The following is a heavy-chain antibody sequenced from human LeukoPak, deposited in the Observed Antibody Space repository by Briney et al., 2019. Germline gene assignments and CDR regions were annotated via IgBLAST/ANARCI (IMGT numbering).Heavy chain of an antibody. J-gene: IGHJ5*02. D-gene: IGHD3-10*01. CDR1: GFTFSSYA. V-gene: IGHV3-53*01. CDR2: IYSGGST. Sequence: PGRSLRLSCAASGFTFSSYAMSWVRQAPGKGLEWVSVIYSGGSTYYADSVKGRFTISRDNSKNTLYLQMNSLRAEDTAVYYCAREPMGGWFDPWGQGTLVTVSS. CDR3: AREPMGGWFDP.